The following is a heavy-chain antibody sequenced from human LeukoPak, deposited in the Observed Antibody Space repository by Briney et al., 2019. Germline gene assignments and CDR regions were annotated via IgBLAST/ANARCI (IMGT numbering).Heavy chain of an antibody. J-gene: IGHJ6*03. D-gene: IGHD5-12*01. CDR1: GGSFSGYY. V-gene: IGHV4-34*01. CDR3: ARRVWLRWGHYYYYYMDV. Sequence: SETLSLTCAVYGGSFSGYYWSWIRQPPGKGLEWIGEINHSGSTNYNPSLKSRVTISVDTSKNQFSLKLSSVTAADTAVYYCARRVWLRWGHYYYYYMDVWGKGPTVTISS. CDR2: INHSGST.